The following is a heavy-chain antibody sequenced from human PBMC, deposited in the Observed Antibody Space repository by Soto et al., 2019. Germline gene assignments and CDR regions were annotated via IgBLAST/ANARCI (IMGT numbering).Heavy chain of an antibody. V-gene: IGHV3-9*01. CDR1: GFTFDDYA. D-gene: IGHD6-19*01. Sequence: EVQLVESGGGLVQPGKSLRLSCAASGFTFDDYAMHWVRQGPGKGLEWVSGLSWNSGTIDYAASVKGRFTISRDNAKNPLHLQMNRLKPEDTAFYYCAKAESSGWYYSLDYWGQGTLVTVSS. CDR2: LSWNSGTI. CDR3: AKAESSGWYYSLDY. J-gene: IGHJ4*02.